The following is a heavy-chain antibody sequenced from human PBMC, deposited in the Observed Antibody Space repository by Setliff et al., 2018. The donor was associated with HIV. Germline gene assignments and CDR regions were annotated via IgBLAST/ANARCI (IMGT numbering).Heavy chain of an antibody. D-gene: IGHD6-13*01. V-gene: IGHV4-34*01. CDR2: LNYVWVT. CDR1: GGSFSGCY. Sequence: NPSETLSLTCAVHGGSFSGCYWSWICLHPGKGLERIGALNYVWVTNHNPSLTSRVTISLEASKRQWSLKLNSVTAADTAIYYCARVPTGSWYVTTQRTKECFHHWGQGTLVTVSS. J-gene: IGHJ1*01. CDR3: ARVPTGSWYVTTQRTKECFHH.